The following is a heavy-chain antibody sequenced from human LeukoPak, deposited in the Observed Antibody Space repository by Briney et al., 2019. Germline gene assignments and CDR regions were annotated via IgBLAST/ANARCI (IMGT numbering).Heavy chain of an antibody. CDR1: GFTFSSYE. CDR3: ARSPTGYSSSCFDY. J-gene: IGHJ4*02. V-gene: IGHV3-48*03. Sequence: GGSLRLSCAASGFTFSSYEMNWVRQAPGKGLEWVSYISSSGSPIYYADSVKGRFTISRDNAKNSLYLRMNSLRAEDMAIYYCARSPTGYSSSCFDYWGQGTLVTVSS. CDR2: ISSSGSPI. D-gene: IGHD6-13*01.